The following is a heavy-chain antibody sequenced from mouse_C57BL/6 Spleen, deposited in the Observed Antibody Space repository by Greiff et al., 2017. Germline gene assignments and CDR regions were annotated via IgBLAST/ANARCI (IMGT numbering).Heavy chain of an antibody. V-gene: IGHV1-64*01. Sequence: QVQLQQPGAELVKPGASVKLSCKASGYTFTSYWMHWVKQRPGQGLEWIGMIHPNSGSTNYNEKFKSKDTLTVDKSSSTAYMQLSSLTSEDSAVYYCARAYDYDAMDYWGQGTSVTVSS. CDR2: IHPNSGST. CDR3: ARAYDYDAMDY. CDR1: GYTFTSYW. D-gene: IGHD6-5*01. J-gene: IGHJ4*01.